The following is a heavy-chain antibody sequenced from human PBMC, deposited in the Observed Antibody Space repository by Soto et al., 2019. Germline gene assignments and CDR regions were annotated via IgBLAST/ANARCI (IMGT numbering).Heavy chain of an antibody. J-gene: IGHJ6*02. CDR2: ISSSSSII. CDR1: GFTFSSYS. V-gene: IGHV3-48*02. Sequence: GGSLRLSCAASGFTFSSYSMNWVRQAPGKGLEWVSYISSSSSIIYYADSVKGRFTISRDNAKNSLYPQMNSLRDEDTAVYYCARINYYGMDVWGQGTTVTVSS. CDR3: ARINYYGMDV.